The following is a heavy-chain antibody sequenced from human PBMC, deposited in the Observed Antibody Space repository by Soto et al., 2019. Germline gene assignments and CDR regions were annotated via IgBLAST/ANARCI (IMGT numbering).Heavy chain of an antibody. J-gene: IGHJ4*02. CDR2: ISSSGSTI. V-gene: IGHV3-11*01. CDR3: ARDGSNGDYVADY. CDR1: GFTFSDYY. D-gene: IGHD4-17*01. Sequence: GGSLRLSCAASGFTFSDYYMSWIRQAPGKGLEWVSYISSSGSTIYYADSVKGRFTISRDNAENSLYLQMNSLRAEDTAVYYCARDGSNGDYVADYWGQGTLVTVSS.